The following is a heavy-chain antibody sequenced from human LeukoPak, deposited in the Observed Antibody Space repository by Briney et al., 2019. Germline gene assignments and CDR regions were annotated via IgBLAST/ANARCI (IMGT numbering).Heavy chain of an antibody. V-gene: IGHV3-7*05. D-gene: IGHD3-16*02. Sequence: GGSLRLSCAASGFTFSSYWMSWVRQAPGKGLEWVANIKQDGSEKYYVDSVKGRFTISRDNAKNSLYLQMNSLRAEDTAVYYCAREAFGGVIVTPSAFDIWGQGTMVTVSS. CDR3: AREAFGGVIVTPSAFDI. CDR2: IKQDGSEK. J-gene: IGHJ3*02. CDR1: GFTFSSYW.